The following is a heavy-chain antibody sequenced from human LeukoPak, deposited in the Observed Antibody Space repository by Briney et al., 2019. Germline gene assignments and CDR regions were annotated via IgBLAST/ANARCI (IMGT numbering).Heavy chain of an antibody. CDR2: ISGDGGST. V-gene: IGHV3-43*02. CDR1: GFTFDDYA. J-gene: IGHJ4*02. D-gene: IGHD1-26*01. CDR3: AKDYSRYYFDY. Sequence: PGGSLRLSCAASGFTFDDYAMHWVRQAPGKGLEWVSLISGDGGSTYYADSLKGRFTISRDNSKNSLYLQMNSLTTEDTALYYCAKDYSRYYFDYWDQGTLVTVSS.